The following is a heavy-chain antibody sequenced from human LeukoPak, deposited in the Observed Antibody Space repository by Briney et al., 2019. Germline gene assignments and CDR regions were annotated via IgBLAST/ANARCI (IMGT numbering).Heavy chain of an antibody. V-gene: IGHV4-59*01. Sequence: SETLSLTCTVSGGFISNYYWSWIRQPPGKGLEWIGNIYYSGSTNYNPSLKSRVTTSVDTSKNQFSLKLSSVTAADTAVYYCARGGSSSSRWLIAFDIWGQGTMVTVSS. D-gene: IGHD6-6*01. CDR1: GGFISNYY. CDR3: ARGGSSSSRWLIAFDI. J-gene: IGHJ3*02. CDR2: IYYSGST.